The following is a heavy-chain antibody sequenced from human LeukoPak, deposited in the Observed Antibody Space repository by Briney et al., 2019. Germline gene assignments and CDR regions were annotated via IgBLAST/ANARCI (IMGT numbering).Heavy chain of an antibody. CDR2: ISRDESST. Sequence: GGSLRLFCAASGFTFSDYWMHSVRQAPGKGLVWVSRISRDESSTNYADSVKGRFTISRDNAKGTLYCQMNSLRPEDTAVYYCARDLGNLINAYDIWGQGTMVTVSS. J-gene: IGHJ3*02. CDR1: GFTFSDYW. CDR3: ARDLGNLINAYDI. V-gene: IGHV3-74*01. D-gene: IGHD1-26*01.